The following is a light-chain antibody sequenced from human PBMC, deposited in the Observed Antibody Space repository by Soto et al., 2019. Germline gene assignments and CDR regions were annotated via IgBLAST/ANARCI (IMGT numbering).Light chain of an antibody. CDR1: QSVSSSY. CDR3: QQYASSPPEYT. J-gene: IGKJ2*01. CDR2: GAS. V-gene: IGKV3-20*01. Sequence: EIVLTQSPGPLSLSPGERATLSCRASQSVSSSYLAWYQHKPGQAPRLLLYGASSRATGIPDRFSGSGSGPDFTLTISKLEPEDFAVYYCQQYASSPPEYTFGQGTKLEIK.